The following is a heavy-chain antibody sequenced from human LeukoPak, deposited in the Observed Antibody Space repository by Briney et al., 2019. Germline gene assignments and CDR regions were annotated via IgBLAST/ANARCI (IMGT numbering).Heavy chain of an antibody. V-gene: IGHV3-23*01. Sequence: GGTLRLSCAASGFTFSSYGMSWVRQAPGKGLEWVSAISGSGGSTYYADSVKGRFTISRDNSKNTLYLQMNSLRAEDTAVYYCAKDLAYCYGSGSYYGVPFDYWGQGTLVTVSS. J-gene: IGHJ4*02. CDR2: ISGSGGST. CDR3: AKDLAYCYGSGSYYGVPFDY. CDR1: GFTFSSYG. D-gene: IGHD3-10*01.